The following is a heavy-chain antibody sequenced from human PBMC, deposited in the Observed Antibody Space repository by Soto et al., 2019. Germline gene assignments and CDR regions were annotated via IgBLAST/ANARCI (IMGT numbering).Heavy chain of an antibody. CDR1: GGSFSGYY. CDR3: ARLGIVATRSCDL. Sequence: QVQLQQWGAGLLKPSETLSLTCAVYGGSFSGYYWSWIRQPPGKGLEWIGEINHSGSTNYNPSLKSRVTISVDTSKNQFSLKLSSVTAADTAVYYCARLGIVATRSCDLWGRGTLVTVSS. D-gene: IGHD5-12*01. CDR2: INHSGST. J-gene: IGHJ2*01. V-gene: IGHV4-34*01.